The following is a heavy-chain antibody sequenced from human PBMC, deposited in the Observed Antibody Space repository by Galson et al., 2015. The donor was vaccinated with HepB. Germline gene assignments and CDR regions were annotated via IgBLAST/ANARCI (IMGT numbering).Heavy chain of an antibody. Sequence: CAISGDSVSSNSAAWNWIRQSPSRGLEWLGRTYYRSKWYNDYAVSVKSRITINPDTSKNQFSLQLNFVTPEDTAVYYCARGGGNFLEWRGFDYWGQGTLVTVSS. CDR1: GDSVSSNSAA. CDR3: ARGGGNFLEWRGFDY. D-gene: IGHD3-3*01. V-gene: IGHV6-1*01. J-gene: IGHJ4*02. CDR2: TYYRSKWYN.